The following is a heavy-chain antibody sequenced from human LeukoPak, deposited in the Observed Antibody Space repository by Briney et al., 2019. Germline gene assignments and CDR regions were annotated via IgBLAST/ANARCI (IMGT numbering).Heavy chain of an antibody. CDR1: GGSISSSSYY. D-gene: IGHD3-10*01. J-gene: IGHJ4*02. CDR3: ARGYGSGTYYTPDFDY. Sequence: SETLSLTCTVSGGSISSSSYYWGWIRQPPGKGLEWIGYIYSSGTTSYNPSLKSRVTISVDTSQKQFSLNLTSVTAADTAVYYCARGYGSGTYYTPDFDYWGQGTLVTVSS. CDR2: IYSSGTT. V-gene: IGHV4-61*05.